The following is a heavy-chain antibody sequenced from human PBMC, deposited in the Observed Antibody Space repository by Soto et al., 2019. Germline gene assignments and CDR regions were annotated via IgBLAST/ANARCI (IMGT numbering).Heavy chain of an antibody. V-gene: IGHV4-30-2*01. J-gene: IGHJ4*02. CDR3: ARAACGGDCYSREEYYFDS. D-gene: IGHD2-21*02. CDR1: GGSISRTDFS. CDR2: IYPSGNT. Sequence: SETLSLTCTVSGGSISRTDFSWIRQPPGKGLEWIGYIYPSGNTDLNPSLRSRVTMSLDRSTKKFSLKLSSVTAADTAVYYCARAACGGDCYSREEYYFDSWGRGTLVTVSS.